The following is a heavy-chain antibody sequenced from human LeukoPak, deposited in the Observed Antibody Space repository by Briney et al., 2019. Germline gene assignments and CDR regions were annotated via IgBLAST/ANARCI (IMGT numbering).Heavy chain of an antibody. CDR3: ARDRIPNYYDSSGYPLGY. CDR1: GFTFSSYG. J-gene: IGHJ4*02. CDR2: IRYDGSNK. V-gene: IGHV3-30*02. Sequence: PGGSLRLSCAASGFTFSSYGMHWVRQAPGKGLEWVAFIRYDGSNKYYADSVKGRFTISRDNAKNSLYLQMNSLRAEDTAVYYCARDRIPNYYDSSGYPLGYWGQGTLVTVSS. D-gene: IGHD3-22*01.